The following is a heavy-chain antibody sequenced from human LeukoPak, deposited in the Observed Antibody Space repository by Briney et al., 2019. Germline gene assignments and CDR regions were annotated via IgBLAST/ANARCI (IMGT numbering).Heavy chain of an antibody. CDR1: GGSISSSSYY. J-gene: IGHJ4*02. CDR2: IYYSGST. Sequence: SSETLSLTCTVSGGSISSSSYYWGWIRQPPGKGLEWIGSIYYSGSTYYNPSLKSRVTISVDTSKNQFSLKLSSVTAADTAVYYCARYGALYNWNYMDTGDDYWGQGTLVTVSS. CDR3: ARYGALYNWNYMDTGDDY. D-gene: IGHD1-7*01. V-gene: IGHV4-39*07.